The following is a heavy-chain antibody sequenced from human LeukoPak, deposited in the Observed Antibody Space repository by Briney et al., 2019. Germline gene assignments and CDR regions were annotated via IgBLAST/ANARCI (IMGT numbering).Heavy chain of an antibody. V-gene: IGHV1-24*01. Sequence: ASVTVSRKVSGYTLTELSMHWVRQAPGKGLEWMGNFDPEHDETIYAQKFQGRVTMTVDTSTDTAYMELSSLRSEDTAVYYCATASYNYYMDVWGKGTKVSVS. CDR3: ATASYNYYMDV. CDR1: GYTLTELS. CDR2: FDPEHDET. J-gene: IGHJ6*03.